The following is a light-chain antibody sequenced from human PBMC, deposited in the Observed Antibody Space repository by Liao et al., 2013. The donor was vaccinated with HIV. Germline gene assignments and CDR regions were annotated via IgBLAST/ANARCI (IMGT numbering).Light chain of an antibody. CDR3: QVWDSSSDQYV. CDR2: QDN. CDR1: KLGDKY. Sequence: SYELTQPPSVSVSPGQTASITCSGDKLGDKYACWYQQKPGESPVLVIYQDNKRPSGIPERFSGSKSGNTATLTISRVEAGDEADYYCQVWDSSSDQYVFGTGSKVTVL. V-gene: IGLV3-1*01. J-gene: IGLJ1*01.